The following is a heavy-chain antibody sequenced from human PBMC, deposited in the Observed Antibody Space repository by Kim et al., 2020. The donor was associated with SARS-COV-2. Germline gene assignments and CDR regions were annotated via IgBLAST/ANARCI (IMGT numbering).Heavy chain of an antibody. J-gene: IGHJ4*02. D-gene: IGHD3-16*01. CDR3: AKDISPPGGRLGEQRAGDY. CDR1: GFTFDDYA. CDR2: ISGDGGST. Sequence: GGSLRLSCAASGFTFDDYAMHWVRQAPGKGLEWVSLISGDGGSTYYADSVKGRFTISRDNSKNSLYLQMNSLRTEDTALYYCAKDISPPGGRLGEQRAGDYWGQGTLVTVSS. V-gene: IGHV3-43*02.